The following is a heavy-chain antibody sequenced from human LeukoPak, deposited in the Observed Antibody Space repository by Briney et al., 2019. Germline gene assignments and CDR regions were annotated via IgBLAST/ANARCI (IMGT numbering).Heavy chain of an antibody. CDR3: ARALITIFGVVTNWFDP. CDR1: GYTFTSYA. CDR2: INAGNGNT. D-gene: IGHD3-3*01. J-gene: IGHJ5*02. Sequence: ASVKVSCKASGYTFTSYAMHWVRQAPGQRLEWMGWINAGNGNTKYSQEFQGRVTITRDTSASTAYMELSSLRSEDMAVYYCARALITIFGVVTNWFDPWGQGTLVTVSS. V-gene: IGHV1-3*03.